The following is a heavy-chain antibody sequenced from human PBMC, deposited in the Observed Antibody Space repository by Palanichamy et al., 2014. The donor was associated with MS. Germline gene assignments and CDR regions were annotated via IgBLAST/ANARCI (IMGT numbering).Heavy chain of an antibody. CDR3: ASLCWAVSPTAAPSACYSNPGDY. Sequence: QVQLQESGPGLVKPSETLSVTCSVSGGSISRSEYYWTWIRQAQGKGLEYIGSIYDTGSTFYNPSLKSRVTISVDASKNQFSLKVSSVTVADTGVYYCASLCWAVSPTAAPSACYSNPGDYWGQGTLVTVSS. CDR2: IYDTGST. J-gene: IGHJ4*02. D-gene: IGHD2-15*01. CDR1: GGSISRSEYY. V-gene: IGHV4-39*01.